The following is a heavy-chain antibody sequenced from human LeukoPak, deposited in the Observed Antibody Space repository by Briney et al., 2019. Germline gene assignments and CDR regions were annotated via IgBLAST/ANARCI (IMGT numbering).Heavy chain of an antibody. CDR2: ISGSAVST. CDR3: AKATLSYGYVYYYMDV. J-gene: IGHJ6*03. V-gene: IGHV3-23*01. D-gene: IGHD5-18*01. Sequence: PGGSLRLSCAASGFTFSSYGMSWVRQAPGKGLEWVSAISGSAVSTYYADSVKGRFTISRDNSKNTLYLQMNSLRAEDTAVYYCAKATLSYGYVYYYMDVWGKGTTVTVSS. CDR1: GFTFSSYG.